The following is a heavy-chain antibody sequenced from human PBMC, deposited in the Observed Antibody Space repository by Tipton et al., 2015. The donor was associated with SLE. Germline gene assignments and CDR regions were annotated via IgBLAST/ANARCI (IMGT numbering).Heavy chain of an antibody. V-gene: IGHV3-11*01. CDR2: ISSSGSTI. CDR1: GFTFSDYY. CDR3: ARGKDTAMVYFDY. Sequence: SLRLSCAASGFTFSDYYMSWIRQAPGKGLEWVSYISSSGSTIYYADSVKGRFTISRDNAKNSLYLQMNSLRADDTAVYYCARGKDTAMVYFDYWGQGTLVTVSS. D-gene: IGHD5-18*01. J-gene: IGHJ4*02.